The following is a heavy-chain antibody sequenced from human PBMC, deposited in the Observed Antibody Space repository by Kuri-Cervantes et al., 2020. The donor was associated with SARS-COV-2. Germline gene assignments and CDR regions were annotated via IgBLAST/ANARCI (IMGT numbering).Heavy chain of an antibody. CDR3: ATSSGYYYY. D-gene: IGHD3-22*01. J-gene: IGHJ4*02. CDR1: GYTFTSYY. V-gene: IGHV1-46*01. CDR2: INPSGGST. Sequence: ASVKVSCKASGYTFTSYYMHWVRQAPGQGLEWMGIINPSGGSTSYAQKFQGRVTITADKSTSTAYMELSSLRSEDTAVYYCATSSGYYYYWGQGTLVTVSS.